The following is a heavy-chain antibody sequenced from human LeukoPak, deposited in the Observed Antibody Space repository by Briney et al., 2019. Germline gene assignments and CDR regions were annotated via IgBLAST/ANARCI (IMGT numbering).Heavy chain of an antibody. J-gene: IGHJ4*02. V-gene: IGHV4-4*09. Sequence: SETLSLTCNVAGASMSSNYWSWIRQPPGKGLEWIGYIYHSGHTNYSPSLESRATISVDESKNQFSLRVHFVSAADTAVYYCASTRRAAVAGRFDSWGQGTLVTVSS. CDR1: GASMSSNY. CDR2: IYHSGHT. CDR3: ASTRRAAVAGRFDS. D-gene: IGHD6-19*01.